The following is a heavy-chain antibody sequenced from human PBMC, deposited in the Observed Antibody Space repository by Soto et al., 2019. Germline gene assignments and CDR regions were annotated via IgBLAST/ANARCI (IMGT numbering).Heavy chain of an antibody. CDR1: GGTFSSYA. D-gene: IGHD6-6*01. CDR3: ASSLRWEQLGQGMDV. V-gene: IGHV1-69*13. J-gene: IGHJ6*02. CDR2: IIPIFGTA. Sequence: GASVKVSCKASGGTFSSYAISWVRQAPGQGLEWMGGIIPIFGTANYAQKFQGRVTITADESTSTAYMELSSLRSEDTAVYYCASSLRWEQLGQGMDVWGQGTTVTVSS.